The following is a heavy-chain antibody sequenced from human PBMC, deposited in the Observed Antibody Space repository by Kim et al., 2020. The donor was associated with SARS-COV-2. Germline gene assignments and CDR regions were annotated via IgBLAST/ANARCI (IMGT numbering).Heavy chain of an antibody. V-gene: IGHV1-18*01. CDR3: ARDRGVDPTTYFDY. J-gene: IGHJ4*02. Sequence: AQKLQGRVTMTTDTSTSTAYMELRSLRSDDTAVYYCARDRGVDPTTYFDYWGQGTLVTVSS. D-gene: IGHD3-10*01.